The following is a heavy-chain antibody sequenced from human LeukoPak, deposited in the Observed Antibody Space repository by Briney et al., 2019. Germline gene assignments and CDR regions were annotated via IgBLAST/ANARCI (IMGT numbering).Heavy chain of an antibody. CDR1: GGSISSYY. J-gene: IGHJ4*02. D-gene: IGHD2-15*01. Sequence: SETLSLTCTVSGGSISSYYWSWIRQPPGKGLEWIAYISDIGSTNYNPSLKSRVAISVDTSKNQFSLKLSSVTAADTAVYYCARAKWQLPDYWGQGTLVTVSS. V-gene: IGHV4-59*01. CDR2: ISDIGST. CDR3: ARAKWQLPDY.